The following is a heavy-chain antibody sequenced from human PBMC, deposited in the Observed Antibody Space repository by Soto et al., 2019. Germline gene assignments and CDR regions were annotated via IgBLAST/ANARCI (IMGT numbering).Heavy chain of an antibody. CDR2: IYYSGST. Sequence: SETLSLTCTVSGGSVSSDSYYWSWIRQPPGKGLEWIGYIYYSGSTNSNPSLKSRVTISVDTSKNQFSLKLSSVTAADTAVYYCARVIVGASNYFDYWGQGTLGTVSS. D-gene: IGHD1-26*01. CDR1: GGSVSSDSYY. J-gene: IGHJ4*02. V-gene: IGHV4-61*01. CDR3: ARVIVGASNYFDY.